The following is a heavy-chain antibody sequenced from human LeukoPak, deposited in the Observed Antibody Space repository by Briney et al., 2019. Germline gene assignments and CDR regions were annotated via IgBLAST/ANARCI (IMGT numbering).Heavy chain of an antibody. CDR3: ASDRRNFYLTNSHYYTRNRDY. V-gene: IGHV3-23*01. CDR2: ISGSGDYT. J-gene: IGHJ4*02. CDR1: GFTFNNYA. Sequence: PGGSVRLSCAASGFTFNNYAMSWVRQAPGKGLEWVSSISGSGDYTFYADSVKGRFTISRDNSKDTLYLQMNSLRVEDTAIYYYASDRRNFYLTNSHYYTRNRDYWLQGTLVTVSS. D-gene: IGHD3-22*01.